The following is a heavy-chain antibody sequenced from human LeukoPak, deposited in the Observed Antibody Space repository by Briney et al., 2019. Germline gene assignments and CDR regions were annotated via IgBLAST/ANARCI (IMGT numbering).Heavy chain of an antibody. J-gene: IGHJ4*02. CDR3: ARLKLASRSGYDDY. D-gene: IGHD3-22*01. V-gene: IGHV1-18*01. CDR1: GYTFTSYG. CDR2: ISAYNGNT. Sequence: ASVKVSCKASGYTFTSYGISWVRQAPGQGLEWMGWISAYNGNTNYAQKLQGRVTMTTDTSTSTAYMELSSLRSEDTAVYYCARLKLASRSGYDDYWGQGTLVTVSS.